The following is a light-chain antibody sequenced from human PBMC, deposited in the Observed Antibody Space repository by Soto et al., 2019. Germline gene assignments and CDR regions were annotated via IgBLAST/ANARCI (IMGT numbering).Light chain of an antibody. CDR1: SSDVGVYNY. Sequence: QSALTQPASVSGSPGQSITISCTGTSSDVGVYNYVSWYQQHPGKAPKLMIYEVSNRPSGVSNRFSGSKSGNTASLTISGLQAEDEADYHCGSYTTSSTVVFGGGTKVTV. V-gene: IGLV2-14*01. J-gene: IGLJ2*01. CDR2: EVS. CDR3: GSYTTSSTVV.